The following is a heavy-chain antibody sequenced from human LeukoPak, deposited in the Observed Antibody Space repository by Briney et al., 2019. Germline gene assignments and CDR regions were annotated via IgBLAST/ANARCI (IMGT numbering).Heavy chain of an antibody. J-gene: IGHJ4*02. CDR1: GGSFSGYY. CDR2: INHSGST. D-gene: IGHD5-24*01. V-gene: IGHV4-34*01. Sequence: SETLSLTCAVYGGSFSGYYWSWIRQPPGKGLEWIGEINHSGSTNYNPSLKSRVTISVDTSKNQFSLKLSSVTAADTAVYYCATLRRDGYNYGSGTFDYWGQGTLVTVSS. CDR3: ATLRRDGYNYGSGTFDY.